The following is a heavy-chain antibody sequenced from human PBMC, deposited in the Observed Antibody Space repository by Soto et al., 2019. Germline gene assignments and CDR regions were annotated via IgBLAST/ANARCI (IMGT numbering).Heavy chain of an antibody. CDR1: GFTFSSYG. CDR2: ISHDGSYQ. Sequence: QVQLVESGGGVVQPGRSLRLSCAASGFTFSSYGMHWVRQAPGKGLEWVAVISHDGSYQYYEDSVKGRFTISRDNSKNMLYLQMSSLRGEDTAVYYCAKGQGKYWAIDYLGQGTLGIVSS. J-gene: IGHJ4*02. CDR3: AKGQGKYWAIDY. V-gene: IGHV3-30*18. D-gene: IGHD2-8*02.